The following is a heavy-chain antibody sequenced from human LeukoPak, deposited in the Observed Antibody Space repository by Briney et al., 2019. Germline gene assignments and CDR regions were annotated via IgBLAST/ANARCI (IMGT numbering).Heavy chain of an antibody. CDR1: GGSISSFY. CDR3: ARGTSYSGATFLY. J-gene: IGHJ4*02. D-gene: IGHD1-26*01. CDR2: IYHSEST. Sequence: SETLSLTCTVSGGSISSFYWNWIQQPPGKGLEWIGYIYHSESTNYNPSLKGRVTISADTSKNQFSLKLSSVTAADTAVYYCARGTSYSGATFLYWGQGTLVTVSS. V-gene: IGHV4-59*01.